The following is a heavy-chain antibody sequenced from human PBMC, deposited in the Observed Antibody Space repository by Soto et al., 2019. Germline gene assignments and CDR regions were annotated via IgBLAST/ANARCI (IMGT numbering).Heavy chain of an antibody. V-gene: IGHV4-39*01. D-gene: IGHD3-22*01. CDR1: GGSISSSSYY. CDR2: IYYSGST. CDR3: ARHRAGMIVEGGAFDI. J-gene: IGHJ3*02. Sequence: LSLTCTVSGGSISSSSYYWGWIRQPPGKGLEWIGSIYYSGSTYYNPSLKSRVTISVDTSKNQFSLKLSSVTAADTAVYYCARHRAGMIVEGGAFDIWGQGTMVTVSS.